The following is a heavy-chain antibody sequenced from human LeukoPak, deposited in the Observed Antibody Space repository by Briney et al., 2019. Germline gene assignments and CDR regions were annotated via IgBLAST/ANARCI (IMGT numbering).Heavy chain of an antibody. D-gene: IGHD4-17*01. CDR1: GGSIINSNYY. Sequence: PSETLSLTCSASGGSIINSNYYWGWIRQPPGKGLEWIGNIYYTGKTYFNPSLKSRVTISVDKSKNQFSLKLSSVTAADTAVYYCASDYGDQRGAFDIWGQGTMVTVSS. CDR2: IYYTGKT. V-gene: IGHV4-39*07. CDR3: ASDYGDQRGAFDI. J-gene: IGHJ3*02.